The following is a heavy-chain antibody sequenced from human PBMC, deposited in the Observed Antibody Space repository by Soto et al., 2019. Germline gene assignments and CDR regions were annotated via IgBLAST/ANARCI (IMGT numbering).Heavy chain of an antibody. V-gene: IGHV4-31*01. CDR3: ARVVLAGLSGWFAP. CDR2: IYHSENT. D-gene: IGHD6-13*01. J-gene: IGHJ5*02. Sequence: QVQLRESGPGLVTPSQTLSLTCTVSGASISSGTYYWSWIRQHPGKGLESIGYIYHSENTYYSPSLERQVTISVDTTKNRCSLKLSSATAADTGVYYCARVVLAGLSGWFAPWGQGTQVTVSS. CDR1: GASISSGTYY.